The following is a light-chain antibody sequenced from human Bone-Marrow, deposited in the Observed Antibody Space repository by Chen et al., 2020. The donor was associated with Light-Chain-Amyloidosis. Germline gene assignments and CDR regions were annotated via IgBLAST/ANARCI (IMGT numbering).Light chain of an antibody. V-gene: IGLV2-23*02. CDR3: CSYQGCCNPYV. Sequence: QSALTQPASVSGSPGQSRTVPCAGTSSDVGVYNLVPWYQQHPGKAPKLMIYEVTKRPSGVSTRFSGSKSGNTASLTISGLQAEDEADYYCCSYQGCCNPYVFGTGTKVTVL. CDR2: EVT. CDR1: SSDVGVYNL. J-gene: IGLJ1*01.